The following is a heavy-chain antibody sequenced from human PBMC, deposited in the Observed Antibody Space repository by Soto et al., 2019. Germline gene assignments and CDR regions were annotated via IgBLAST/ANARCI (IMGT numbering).Heavy chain of an antibody. CDR1: GGSISSGGYY. CDR2: IYYSGST. Sequence: PSETLSLTCTVSGGSISSGGYYWSWIRQHPGKGLEWIGYIYYSGSTYYNPSLKSRVTISVDTSKNQFSLKLSSVTAADTAVYYCASAYYDFWSGYHPKPDYYYMDVWGKGTTVTVSS. J-gene: IGHJ6*03. D-gene: IGHD3-3*01. V-gene: IGHV4-31*03. CDR3: ASAYYDFWSGYHPKPDYYYMDV.